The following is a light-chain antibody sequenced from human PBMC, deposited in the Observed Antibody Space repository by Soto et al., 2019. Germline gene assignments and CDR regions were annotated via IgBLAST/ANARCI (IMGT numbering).Light chain of an antibody. CDR1: QTLNRNY. J-gene: IGKJ1*01. V-gene: IGKV3-20*01. Sequence: EIVLTQSPGTLSLSPGERATLSCRASQTLNRNYLAWYQQRPGQAPRLLIYAASSRATGIPDRFSGSGSGTDFTITISRLEPEDFAVYYCQQYDASKTFGQGTRVE. CDR2: AAS. CDR3: QQYDASKT.